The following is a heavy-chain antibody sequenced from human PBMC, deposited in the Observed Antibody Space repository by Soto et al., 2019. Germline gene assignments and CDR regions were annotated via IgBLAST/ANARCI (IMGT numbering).Heavy chain of an antibody. CDR2: LTTNSANT. CDR1: GYTFTNYG. CDR3: ARTRGYSYGYADY. D-gene: IGHD5-18*01. J-gene: IGHJ4*02. V-gene: IGHV1-18*01. Sequence: ASVKVSCKASGYTFTNYGLTWVRQAPGQGLEWMGWLTTNSANTNYAQNFQGRVTMTTDTSTSTDYMELRSLRSDDTAVYFCARTRGYSYGYADYWGQGTLVTVSS.